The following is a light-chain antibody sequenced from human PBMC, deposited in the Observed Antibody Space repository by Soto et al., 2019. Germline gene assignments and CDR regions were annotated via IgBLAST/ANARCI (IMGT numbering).Light chain of an antibody. CDR2: SHS. J-gene: IGLJ3*02. CDR3: EAWDSSLSAGV. CDR1: GSNIGSGYD. V-gene: IGLV1-40*01. Sequence: QSVLTQPPSVSGVPGQRVTISCTGSGSNIGSGYDVHWYQQLPGTAPRLLIYSHSNRPSGVPDRFSASKSGTSATLGITGLQTGDEADYYCEAWDSSLSAGVFGGGTKLTVL.